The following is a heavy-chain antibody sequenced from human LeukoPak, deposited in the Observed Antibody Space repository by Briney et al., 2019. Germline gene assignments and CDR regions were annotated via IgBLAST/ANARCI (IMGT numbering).Heavy chain of an antibody. V-gene: IGHV3-30*04. CDR3: ARLIVVVPAATSDY. Sequence: GGSLRLSCAASGFTFSSYAMHWVRQAPGKGLEWRAVISYDGSNKYYADSVKGRFTVSRDNSKNTLYLQMNSLRAEDTAVYYCARLIVVVPAATSDYWGQGTLVTVSS. CDR1: GFTFSSYA. J-gene: IGHJ4*02. D-gene: IGHD2-2*01. CDR2: ISYDGSNK.